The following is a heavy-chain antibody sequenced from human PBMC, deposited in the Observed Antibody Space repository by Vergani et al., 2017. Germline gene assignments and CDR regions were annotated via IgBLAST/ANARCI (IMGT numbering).Heavy chain of an antibody. CDR2: ISYDGSNK. CDR1: GFTFSSYA. CDR3: ARDSGSLGYCSGGSCATGFDY. Sequence: QVQLVESGGGVVQPGRSLRLSCAASGFTFSSYAMHWVRQAPGKGLEWVAVISYDGSNKYYADSVKGRFTISRDNSKNTLYLQMNSLRAEDTAVYYWARDSGSLGYCSGGSCATGFDYWGQGTLVTVSS. D-gene: IGHD2-15*01. V-gene: IGHV3-30-3*01. J-gene: IGHJ4*02.